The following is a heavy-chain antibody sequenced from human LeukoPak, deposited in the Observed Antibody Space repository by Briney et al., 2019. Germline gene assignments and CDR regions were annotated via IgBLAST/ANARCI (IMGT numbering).Heavy chain of an antibody. CDR2: INHSGST. CDR1: GGSFSGYY. CDR3: ARDRWGYFDY. D-gene: IGHD3-16*01. V-gene: IGHV4-34*01. J-gene: IGHJ4*02. Sequence: KPSETLSLTRAVYGGSFSGYYWSWIRQPPGKGLEWIGEINHSGSTNYNPSLKSRVTISVDTSKNQFSLKLSSVTAADTAVYYCARDRWGYFDYWGQGTLVTVSS.